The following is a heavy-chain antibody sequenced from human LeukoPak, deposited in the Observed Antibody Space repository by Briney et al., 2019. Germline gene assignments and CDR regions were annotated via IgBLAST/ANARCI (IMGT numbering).Heavy chain of an antibody. CDR2: INPSGGST. Sequence: ASVKVSCKASGYTFTSYYMHWVRQAPGQGLEWMGIINPSGGSTSYAQKFQGRVPMTRDTSTSTVYMELSSLRSEDTAVYYCARVSRDYYYDSSGYLETAYYYYGMDVWGQGTTVTVSS. D-gene: IGHD3-22*01. CDR1: GYTFTSYY. J-gene: IGHJ6*02. CDR3: ARVSRDYYYDSSGYLETAYYYYGMDV. V-gene: IGHV1-46*01.